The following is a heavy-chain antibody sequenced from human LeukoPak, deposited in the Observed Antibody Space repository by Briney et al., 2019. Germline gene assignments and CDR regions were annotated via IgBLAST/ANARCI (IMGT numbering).Heavy chain of an antibody. CDR3: ARRMYYYDSSGYYYLDY. V-gene: IGHV3-21*01. CDR2: ISSSSSYI. J-gene: IGHJ4*02. CDR1: GFTFSSYA. D-gene: IGHD3-22*01. Sequence: GGSLRLSCAASGFTFSSYAMHWVRQAPGKGLEWVSSISSSSSYIYYADSVKGRFTISRDNAKNSLYLQMNSLRAEDTAVYYCARRMYYYDSSGYYYLDYWGQGTLVTVSS.